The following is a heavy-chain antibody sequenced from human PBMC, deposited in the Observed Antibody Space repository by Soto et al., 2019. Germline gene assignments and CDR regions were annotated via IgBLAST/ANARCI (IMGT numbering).Heavy chain of an antibody. CDR3: ASGVPLMTYDILTGYPEALFDY. CDR1: GGTFSSYA. D-gene: IGHD3-9*01. CDR2: IIPIFGTA. Sequence: SVKVSCKASGGTFSSYAISWVRQAPGQGLEWMGGIIPIFGTANYAQKFQGRVTITADESTSTAYMELSSLRSEDTAVYYCASGVPLMTYDILTGYPEALFDYWGQGTLVTVSS. J-gene: IGHJ4*02. V-gene: IGHV1-69*13.